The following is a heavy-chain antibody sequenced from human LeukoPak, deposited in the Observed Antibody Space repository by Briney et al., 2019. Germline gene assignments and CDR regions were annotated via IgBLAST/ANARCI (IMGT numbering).Heavy chain of an antibody. CDR3: ARTVVVPAAPTGVWFDP. Sequence: ASVKVSCKASGYTFTSYSISWVRQAPGQGLEWMGWISAYNGNTNYAQKLQGRVTMTTDTSTSTAYMELRSLRSDDTAVYYCARTVVVPAAPTGVWFDPWGQGTLVTVSS. J-gene: IGHJ5*02. CDR1: GYTFTSYS. V-gene: IGHV1-18*01. CDR2: ISAYNGNT. D-gene: IGHD2-2*01.